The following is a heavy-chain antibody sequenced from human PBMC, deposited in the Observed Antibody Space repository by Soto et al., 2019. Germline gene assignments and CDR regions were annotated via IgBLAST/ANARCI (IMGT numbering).Heavy chain of an antibody. V-gene: IGHV4-34*01. CDR3: ARLVVVVAAPVDY. Sequence: QVQLQQWGAGLLKPSETLSLTCAVYGGSFSGYYWSWIRQPPGKGLEWIGEINHSGSTNYNPSLKSRVPLSVDASKHQFSRKLRSVAAAETAVYYCARLVVVVAAPVDYWGQGTLVTVSS. CDR1: GGSFSGYY. J-gene: IGHJ4*02. D-gene: IGHD2-15*01. CDR2: INHSGST.